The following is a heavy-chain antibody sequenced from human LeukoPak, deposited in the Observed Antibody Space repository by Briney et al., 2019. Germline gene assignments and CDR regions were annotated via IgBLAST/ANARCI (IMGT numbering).Heavy chain of an antibody. J-gene: IGHJ6*03. CDR1: GGSISRYY. CDR2: ISYTGST. V-gene: IGHV4-59*01. CDR3: ARGAAAERGHYYYYYYVDV. Sequence: SETLSLTCTVSGGSISRYYWSWIRQSPGKGLEWIGFISYTGSTEYYPSLKSRVTISVDTSKNQFSLNLSSVTAADTAVYYCARGAAAERGHYYYYYYVDVWGKGTTVTVSS. D-gene: IGHD6-13*01.